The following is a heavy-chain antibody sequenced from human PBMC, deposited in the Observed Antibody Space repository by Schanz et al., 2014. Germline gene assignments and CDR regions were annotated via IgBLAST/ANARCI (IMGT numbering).Heavy chain of an antibody. CDR2: ISTYTGNA. CDR1: GYSFNLFG. CDR3: ARNVIATGRAFDL. Sequence: QVQLVQSGAEAQKPGASVMLSCKTSGYSFNLFGVSWVRQAPGQGLEWMGWISTYTGNANYAQRLQDRVTMTADTSTSTAYMELRSLRSDDTAVYYCARNVIATGRAFDLWGPGTMVTVS. J-gene: IGHJ3*01. D-gene: IGHD6-13*01. V-gene: IGHV1-18*04.